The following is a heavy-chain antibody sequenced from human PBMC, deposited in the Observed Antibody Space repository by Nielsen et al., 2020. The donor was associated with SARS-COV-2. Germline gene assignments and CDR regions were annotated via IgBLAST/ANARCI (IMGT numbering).Heavy chain of an antibody. CDR3: ARGLRMITFGGVIVFWSAFDI. J-gene: IGHJ3*02. CDR2: ITPMLDTT. V-gene: IGHV1-69*01. Sequence: WVRQAPGQGLEWMGGITPMLDTTNYAQKFQGRVTITADESTSTAYMELSSLRSEDTAVYYCARGLRMITFGGVIVFWSAFDIWGQGTLVTVS. D-gene: IGHD3-16*02.